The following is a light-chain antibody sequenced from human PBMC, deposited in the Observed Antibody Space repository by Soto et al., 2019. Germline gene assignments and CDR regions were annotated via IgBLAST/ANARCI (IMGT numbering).Light chain of an antibody. CDR3: CSSGGSPTYV. CDR2: EVN. V-gene: IGLV2-23*02. J-gene: IGLJ1*01. Sequence: QSALTQPASVSGSPGQSITISCTGTSSNVGSYKLVSWYQQHPGKAPKLMIFEVNKRPSGVSNRFSGSKSGNTASLTISGLKLEDEADYYCCSSGGSPTYVFGTGTKVTVL. CDR1: SSNVGSYKL.